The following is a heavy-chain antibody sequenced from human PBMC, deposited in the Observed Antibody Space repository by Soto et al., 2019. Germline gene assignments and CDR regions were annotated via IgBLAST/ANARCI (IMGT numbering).Heavy chain of an antibody. CDR3: AKARGSGNYGGHAFDI. CDR2: ISGSGGNT. CDR1: GFAFSSYA. J-gene: IGHJ3*02. Sequence: EVQVLESGGGLVQPGGSLRLSCAASGFAFSSYAMSWVRQAPGKGLEWVSNISGSGGNTYYADSVKGRFTISRDNYKNTLYLQMNSLRGEDTAIYDCAKARGSGNYGGHAFDIWGQGTMVTVSS. V-gene: IGHV3-23*01. D-gene: IGHD1-26*01.